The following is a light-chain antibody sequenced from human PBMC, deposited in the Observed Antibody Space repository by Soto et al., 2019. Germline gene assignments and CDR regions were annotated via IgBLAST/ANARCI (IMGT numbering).Light chain of an antibody. J-gene: IGKJ1*01. CDR1: QSVSSN. CDR3: QQYKKWPRT. V-gene: IGKV3-15*01. CDR2: DAS. Sequence: EIVMTQSPATLSVSPGERATLYCGASQSVSSNFAWYQQKPGQASRLLIYDASTRATGIPARFSGSGSGTEFTLTISSLQSEDFAVYYCQQYKKWPRTFGHGTKVEIK.